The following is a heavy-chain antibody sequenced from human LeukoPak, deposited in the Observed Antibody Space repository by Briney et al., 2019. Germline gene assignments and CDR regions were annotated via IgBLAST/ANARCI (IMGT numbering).Heavy chain of an antibody. D-gene: IGHD4-17*01. CDR1: GFTFSSYA. Sequence: GGSLRLSCAASGFTFSSYAMEWVRQAPGKGPEWVSSITGSSDSIYYADSVKGRFTISRDNAKNSVYLQMNSLRAEDTAVYYCAKDDYGDYVRWFDPWGQGTLVTVSS. V-gene: IGHV3-21*04. CDR3: AKDDYGDYVRWFDP. J-gene: IGHJ5*02. CDR2: ITGSSDSI.